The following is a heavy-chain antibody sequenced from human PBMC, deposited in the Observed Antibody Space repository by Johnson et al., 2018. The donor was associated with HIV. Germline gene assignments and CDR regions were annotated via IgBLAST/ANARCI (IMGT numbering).Heavy chain of an antibody. CDR1: GFKFDDYG. Sequence: QVQLVESGGGVVRPGGSLRLSCAASGFKFDDYGMHWVRQAPGKGLEWVAVIWFDGSNKYYADSVKGRFTISRDNSKNTLYLQINSLRAEDTAVYYCTRVGRGLGTEDAFDIWGQGTMVTVSS. J-gene: IGHJ3*02. CDR3: TRVGRGLGTEDAFDI. CDR2: IWFDGSNK. D-gene: IGHD1-14*01. V-gene: IGHV3-33*08.